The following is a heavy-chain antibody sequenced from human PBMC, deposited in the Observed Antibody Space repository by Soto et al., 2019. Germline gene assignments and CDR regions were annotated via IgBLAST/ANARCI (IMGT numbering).Heavy chain of an antibody. V-gene: IGHV4-30-2*01. CDR1: GACISRGGYP. CDR2: TYHSGST. Sequence: QLRSLTCAVSGACISRGGYPWSWIRQPRVKGLEWIGYTYHSGSTYYNPSLKSRVTISVDRSKNQFSLKLSSVTAADTAVYYCARVTLRYFDWLPAYFDYWGQGTLVTVSS. J-gene: IGHJ4*02. D-gene: IGHD3-9*01. CDR3: ARVTLRYFDWLPAYFDY.